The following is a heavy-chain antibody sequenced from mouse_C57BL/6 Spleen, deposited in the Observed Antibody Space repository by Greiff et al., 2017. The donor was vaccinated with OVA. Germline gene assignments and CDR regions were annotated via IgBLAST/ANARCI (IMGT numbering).Heavy chain of an antibody. CDR2: ISGGGGNT. Sequence: EVMLVESGGGLVKPGGSLKLSCAASGFTFSSYTMSWVRQTPEKRLEWVATISGGGGNTYYPDSVKGRFTISRDNAKTTLYLQMSRLWSEYTAFYYCARQGGVWSPMDYWGLGTSVTVSS. D-gene: IGHD2-10*02. CDR3: ARQGGVWSPMDY. J-gene: IGHJ4*01. CDR1: GFTFSSYT. V-gene: IGHV5-9*01.